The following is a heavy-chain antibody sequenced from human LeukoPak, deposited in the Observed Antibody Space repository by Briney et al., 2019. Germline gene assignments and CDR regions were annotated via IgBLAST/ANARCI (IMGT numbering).Heavy chain of an antibody. J-gene: IGHJ4*02. Sequence: PGGSLRLSCAASGFTFTIYEMNWVRQAPGKGLEWVSYISSSRSNTIYYADSVKGRFTISRDNAKNSLYLQMNSLRAEDTAVYYCAREPYYDNNAGFDYWGQGTLVTVSS. CDR2: ISSSRSNTI. CDR3: AREPYYDNNAGFDY. V-gene: IGHV3-48*03. CDR1: GFTFTIYE. D-gene: IGHD3-22*01.